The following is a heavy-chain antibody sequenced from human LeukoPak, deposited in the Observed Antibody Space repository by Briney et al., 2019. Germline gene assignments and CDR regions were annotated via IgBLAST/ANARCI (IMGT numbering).Heavy chain of an antibody. D-gene: IGHD3-3*01. J-gene: IGHJ5*02. V-gene: IGHV1-18*01. CDR3: AREGRTIFGVVIMQESWFDP. CDR1: GYTFTSYG. Sequence: GASVKVSCKASGYTFTSYGISWVRQAPGQGLEWMGWISAYNGNTNYAQKLQGRVTMTTDTSTSTAYMELRSLRSDDTAVYYCAREGRTIFGVVIMQESWFDPWGQGTLVTVSS. CDR2: ISAYNGNT.